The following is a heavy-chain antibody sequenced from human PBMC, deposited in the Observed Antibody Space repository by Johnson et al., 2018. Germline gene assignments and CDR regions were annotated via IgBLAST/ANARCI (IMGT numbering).Heavy chain of an antibody. CDR3: ATVIGVTRYDAFDV. CDR2: ISGDGGIT. V-gene: IGHV3-23*04. J-gene: IGHJ3*01. CDR1: GFTFSSYS. Sequence: EVQLVESGGGLVQPGGSLRLSCAASGFTFSSYSMSWVRQAPGKGLEGFTAISGDGGITKYADSGKGRFTISRDNSKNTLYLQMNSLSAGDTAVYYCATVIGVTRYDAFDVWGQGTMVTVYS. D-gene: IGHD2-21*02.